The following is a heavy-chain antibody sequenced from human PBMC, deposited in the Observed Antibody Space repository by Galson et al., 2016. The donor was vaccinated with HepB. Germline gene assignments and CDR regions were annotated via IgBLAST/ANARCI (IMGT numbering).Heavy chain of an antibody. CDR2: ITPSGGT. Sequence: SETLSLTCAVSGDSISSPYWRSWVRQPPGKGLEWIGEITPSGGTNYNPSLWSRVTISEDRSKNQFSLRLSPVTAADTAVYYCAAHPVDFSYWGQGTLVTVSS. J-gene: IGHJ4*02. D-gene: IGHD3/OR15-3a*01. CDR3: AAHPVDFSY. CDR1: GDSISSPYW. V-gene: IGHV4-4*02.